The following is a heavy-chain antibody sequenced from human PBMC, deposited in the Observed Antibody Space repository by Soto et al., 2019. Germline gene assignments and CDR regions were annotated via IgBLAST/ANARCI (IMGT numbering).Heavy chain of an antibody. J-gene: IGHJ4*02. Sequence: QITLKESGPTLVKPTQTLTLTCTFSGFSLSTHTVGVTWIRQPPGKALEWLALIYWDEDKRYSPSLKSSLTINKDTSKNQVVITMTNMDPADAYTSDCAHIGRCDYRGYNFEFWGQGTLVTVSS. V-gene: IGHV2-5*02. D-gene: IGHD4-17*01. CDR2: IYWDEDK. CDR1: GFSLSTHTVG. CDR3: AHIGRCDYRGYNFEF.